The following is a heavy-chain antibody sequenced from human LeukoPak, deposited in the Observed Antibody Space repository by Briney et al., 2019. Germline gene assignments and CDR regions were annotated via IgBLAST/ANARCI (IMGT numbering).Heavy chain of an antibody. J-gene: IGHJ4*02. CDR1: GLTFSSYA. V-gene: IGHV3-23*01. CDR2: ISGSGDKT. Sequence: GGSLRLSCSASGLTFSSYAMSWVRQAPGKGLEWVSGISGSGDKTYYADSVKGRFTISRDNSKKTLYLQMNSLRLEDTATYYCWNLAGRGGGGGRGFGSWGQGSPVTVSS. CDR3: WNLAGRGGGGGRGFGS. D-gene: IGHD3-16*01.